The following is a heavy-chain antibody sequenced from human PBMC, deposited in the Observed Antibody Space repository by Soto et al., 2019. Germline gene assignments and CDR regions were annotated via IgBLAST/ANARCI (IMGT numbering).Heavy chain of an antibody. CDR1: GYTFTSYY. CDR3: ARSPEYCSGGSCYWFDP. V-gene: IGHV1-46*01. CDR2: INPSGGST. Sequence: ASVKVSCKESGYTFTSYYMHWVRQAPEQGLEWMGIINPSGGSTSYAQKFQGRVTMTRDTSTSTVYMELSSLRSEDTAVYYCARSPEYCSGGSCYWFDPWGQGTLVTVSS. D-gene: IGHD2-15*01. J-gene: IGHJ5*02.